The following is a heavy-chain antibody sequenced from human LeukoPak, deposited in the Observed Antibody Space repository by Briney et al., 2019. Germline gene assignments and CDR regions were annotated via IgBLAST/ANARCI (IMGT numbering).Heavy chain of an antibody. CDR3: ARDSASSGWYRRRAFDI. V-gene: IGHV4-39*02. CDR2: IYYSGST. J-gene: IGHJ3*02. D-gene: IGHD6-19*01. Sequence: SETLSLTCTVSGGSISSSSYYWGWIRQPPGKGLEWIGSIYYSGSTYYNPSLKSRVTISVDTSKNQFSLKLSSVTAADTAVYYCARDSASSGWYRRRAFDIWGQGTMVTVSS. CDR1: GGSISSSSYY.